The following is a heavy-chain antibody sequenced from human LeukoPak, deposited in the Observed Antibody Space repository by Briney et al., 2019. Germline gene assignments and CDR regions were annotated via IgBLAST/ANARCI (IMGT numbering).Heavy chain of an antibody. Sequence: GESLKISCKGSGYSFASNWIGWVRQMPGKGLEWMGVIYPSDSDTRYSPSFQGQVTISADKSISTAYLQWRSLKVSDSAMYYCARLTAVVTFDYWGQGTLVTVSS. V-gene: IGHV5-51*01. CDR2: IYPSDSDT. D-gene: IGHD4-23*01. CDR3: ARLTAVVTFDY. J-gene: IGHJ4*02. CDR1: GYSFASNW.